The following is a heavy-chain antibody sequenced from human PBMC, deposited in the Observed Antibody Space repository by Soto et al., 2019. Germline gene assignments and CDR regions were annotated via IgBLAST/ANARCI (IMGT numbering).Heavy chain of an antibody. CDR2: INPIGGST. D-gene: IGHD4-4*01. J-gene: IGHJ4*02. CDR1: GYTFTTYY. CDR3: ARDPLKDGYNNGLDY. V-gene: IGHV1-46*01. Sequence: QVQLVQSGAAVKKPGASVRLSCRASGYTFTTYYVHWVRQAPGQGLEWVGLINPIGGSTRYSQKFQGRVTLTRDTSTNTAHMELSSLRSEDSALYYCARDPLKDGYNNGLDYWGQGTLVTVSS.